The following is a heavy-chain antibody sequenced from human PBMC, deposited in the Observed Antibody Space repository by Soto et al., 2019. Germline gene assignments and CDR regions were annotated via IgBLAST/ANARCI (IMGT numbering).Heavy chain of an antibody. CDR3: AIGRVVPAAVYYFDY. CDR2: INHSGST. D-gene: IGHD2-2*01. CDR1: GGSFSGYY. V-gene: IGHV4-34*01. J-gene: IGHJ4*02. Sequence: QVQLQQWGAGLLKPSETLSLTCAVYGGSFSGYYWSWIRQPPGKGLEWIGEINHSGSTNYHPSLNSRVTISVDTSKNRFSLKLSSVTAADTAVYYCAIGRVVPAAVYYFDYWGQGTLVTVSS.